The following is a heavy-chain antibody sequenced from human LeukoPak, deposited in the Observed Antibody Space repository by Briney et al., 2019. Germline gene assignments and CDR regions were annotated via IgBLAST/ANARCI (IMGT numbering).Heavy chain of an antibody. Sequence: SQTLSLTCTVSGGSISSGGYYWSWIRPHPGKGLEWIGYIYYSGSTYYNPSLKSRVTISVDTSKNQFSLKLSSVTAAYTAVYYCARERSGSYAFDPWGQGTLVTVSS. V-gene: IGHV4-31*03. J-gene: IGHJ5*02. CDR2: IYYSGST. D-gene: IGHD1-26*01. CDR3: ARERSGSYAFDP. CDR1: GGSISSGGYY.